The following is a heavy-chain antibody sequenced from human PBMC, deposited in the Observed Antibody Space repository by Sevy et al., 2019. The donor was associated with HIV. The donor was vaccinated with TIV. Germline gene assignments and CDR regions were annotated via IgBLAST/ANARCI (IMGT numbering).Heavy chain of an antibody. V-gene: IGHV1-69*13. CDR1: GRTFSSYA. CDR2: IIPMFATA. J-gene: IGHJ4*02. D-gene: IGHD6-13*01. Sequence: ASVKVSCKASGRTFSSYAFSWVRQAPGQGLEWMGGIIPMFATANYVQKFQGRDTITADESTSTAYMELSSLRSEDTAVYYCARSMSWYASFDYWGQGTLVTVSS. CDR3: ARSMSWYASFDY.